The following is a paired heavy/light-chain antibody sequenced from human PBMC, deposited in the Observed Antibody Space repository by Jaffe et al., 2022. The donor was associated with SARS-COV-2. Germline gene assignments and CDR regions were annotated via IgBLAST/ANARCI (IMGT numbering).Heavy chain of an antibody. CDR1: GYTFTNYA. CDR3: ARKTRGSGGLFDY. CDR2: INTNTGDP. J-gene: IGHJ4*02. V-gene: IGHV7-4-1*02. D-gene: IGHD6-19*01. Sequence: QVQLVQSGSELKKPGASVKVSCKASGYTFTNYAMNWVRQAPGQGLEWMGWINTNTGDPMYAQGFTGRFVFSLDTSVSTAYLQISGLKAEDTAMYYCARKTRGSGGLFDYWGQGTLVTVSS.
Light chain of an antibody. CDR3: QQYGSSPPT. V-gene: IGKV3-20*01. CDR2: GAS. Sequence: EIVLTQSPGTLSLSPGERATLSCRASQSVSSYYLAWYQQKPGQAPRLLIYGASSRAADIPDRFSGSGSGTDFTLTINRLEPEDFAVYYCQQYGSSPPTFGQGTKLEIK. J-gene: IGKJ2*01. CDR1: QSVSSYY.